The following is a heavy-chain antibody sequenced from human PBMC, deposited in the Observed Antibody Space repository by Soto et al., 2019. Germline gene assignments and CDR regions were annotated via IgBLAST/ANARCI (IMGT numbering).Heavy chain of an antibody. CDR2: INPSGGST. J-gene: IGHJ3*02. Sequence: ASVKVSCKASGYTFTSYHMHWVRQAPGQGLEWMGIINPSGGSTSYAQKFQGRVTMTRDTSTSTVYMELSSLRSEDTAVYYCARDSGSYYVAYAFDIWGQGTMVTVSS. V-gene: IGHV1-46*01. D-gene: IGHD1-26*01. CDR3: ARDSGSYYVAYAFDI. CDR1: GYTFTSYH.